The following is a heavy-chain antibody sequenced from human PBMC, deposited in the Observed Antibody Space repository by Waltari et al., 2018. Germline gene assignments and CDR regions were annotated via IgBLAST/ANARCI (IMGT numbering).Heavy chain of an antibody. CDR2: IIPIFGTA. CDR3: AREFGGSIWNSENWFDP. D-gene: IGHD3-10*01. CDR1: GGTFSSYA. Sequence: QVQLVQSGAEVKKPGSSVKVSCKASGGTFSSYAISWVRQAPGQGLEWMGGIIPIFGTANYAQKFQGRVTITADKSTSTAYMELSSLRSEDTAVYYCAREFGGSIWNSENWFDPWGQGTLVTVSS. V-gene: IGHV1-69*14. J-gene: IGHJ5*02.